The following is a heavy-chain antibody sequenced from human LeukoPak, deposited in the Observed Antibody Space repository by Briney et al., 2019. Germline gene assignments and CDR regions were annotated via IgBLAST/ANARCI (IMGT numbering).Heavy chain of an antibody. D-gene: IGHD3-9*01. CDR3: AREVFLTGYYKDCYYYGMDV. V-gene: IGHV3-7*01. Sequence: GGSLRLSCAASGFTFNTYWMSWVRQAPGKGLEWVANINQDGSEKYYVDSVKGRFTISRDNAKNSLYLQMNSLRAEDTAVYYCAREVFLTGYYKDCYYYGMDVWGQGPTVTVSS. CDR1: GFTFNTYW. J-gene: IGHJ6*02. CDR2: INQDGSEK.